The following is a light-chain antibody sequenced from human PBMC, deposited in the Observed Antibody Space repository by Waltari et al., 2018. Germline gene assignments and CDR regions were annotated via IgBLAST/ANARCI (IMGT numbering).Light chain of an antibody. CDR2: EDN. CDR1: SGSIASNY. J-gene: IGLJ3*02. Sequence: NFMLTQPHSVSESPGKTVTISCTRSSGSIASNYVQWYQQRPGSYTTTVIYEDNQRPSGVPDRFSGSIDSSSNSASLTSSGLKTEDEADYYCQSYDSSNPWVFGGVTKLTVL. CDR3: QSYDSSNPWV. V-gene: IGLV6-57*01.